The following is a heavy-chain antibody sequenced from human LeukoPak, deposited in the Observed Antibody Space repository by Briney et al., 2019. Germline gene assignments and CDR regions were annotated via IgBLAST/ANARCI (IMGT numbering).Heavy chain of an antibody. CDR1: GYTFTNNG. V-gene: IGHV1-18*01. D-gene: IGHD3-22*01. J-gene: IGHJ5*02. CDR2: ISAYDGNT. Sequence: ASVKVSCKASGYTFTNNGINWVRQAPGQGLEWMGWISAYDGNTDFAQKFQGRVTMTTDTSTSTAYMELRSLRSDDTAVYYCARGPYYYDSSGYYDNAYNWFDPWGQGTLVTVSS. CDR3: ARGPYYYDSSGYYDNAYNWFDP.